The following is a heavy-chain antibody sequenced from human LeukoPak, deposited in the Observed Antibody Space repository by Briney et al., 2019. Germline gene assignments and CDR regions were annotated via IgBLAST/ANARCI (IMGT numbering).Heavy chain of an antibody. CDR3: ARARRNDAFDI. V-gene: IGHV3-23*01. Sequence: GGSLRLSCAASGFTFSSYAMSWVRQAPGKGLEWVSAISGSGGSTYYADSVKGRFTISRDNAKNSLYLQMNSLRAEDTAVYYCARARRNDAFDIWGQGTMVTVSS. CDR1: GFTFSSYA. CDR2: ISGSGGST. J-gene: IGHJ3*02.